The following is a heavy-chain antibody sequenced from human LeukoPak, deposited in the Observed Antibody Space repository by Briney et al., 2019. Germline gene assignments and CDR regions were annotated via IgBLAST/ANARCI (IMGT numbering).Heavy chain of an antibody. Sequence: GGSLRLSCAASGFTFSSYAFHWVRQAPGKGLEWVAVISDDGTNKNYGDSVKGRFTISRDNAKNSLFLQMNSLRAEDTAVYYCARRVPSQVITDYFDYWGQGTLVTVSS. D-gene: IGHD3-16*01. CDR1: GFTFSSYA. V-gene: IGHV3-30-3*01. CDR2: ISDDGTNK. CDR3: ARRVPSQVITDYFDY. J-gene: IGHJ4*02.